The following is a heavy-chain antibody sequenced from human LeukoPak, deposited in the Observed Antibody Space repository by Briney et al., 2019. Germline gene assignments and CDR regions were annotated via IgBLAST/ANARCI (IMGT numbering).Heavy chain of an antibody. CDR2: INPNSGGT. J-gene: IGHJ6*02. CDR1: GYTFTSYY. V-gene: IGHV1-2*02. Sequence: ASVKVSCKASGYTFTSYYMHWVRQAPGQGLEWMGWINPNSGGTNYAQKFQGRVTMTRDTSISTAYMELSRLRSDDTAVYYCARAFYYDSSGYYVYGMDVWGQGTTVTVSS. CDR3: ARAFYYDSSGYYVYGMDV. D-gene: IGHD3-22*01.